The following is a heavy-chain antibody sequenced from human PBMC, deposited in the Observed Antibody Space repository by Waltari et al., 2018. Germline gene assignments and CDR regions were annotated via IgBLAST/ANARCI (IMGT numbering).Heavy chain of an antibody. CDR3: ATEGGVYCSGGSCYPRYNWFDP. CDR1: GYTFTDYY. Sequence: EVQLVQSGAEVKKPGATVKISCKVSGYTFTDYYMHWVQQAPGKGLEWMGLVDPEDGETIYAEKFQGRGTITADTSTDTAYMELSSLRSEDTAVYYCATEGGVYCSGGSCYPRYNWFDPWGQGTLVTVSS. V-gene: IGHV1-69-2*01. J-gene: IGHJ5*02. D-gene: IGHD2-15*01. CDR2: VDPEDGET.